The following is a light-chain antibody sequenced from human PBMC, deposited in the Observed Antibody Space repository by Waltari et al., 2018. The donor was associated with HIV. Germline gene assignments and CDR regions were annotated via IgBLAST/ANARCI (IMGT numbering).Light chain of an antibody. CDR1: QGIRND. Sequence: AIQMPQSPSSLSASVGDRVTITCRASQGIRNDLGWYQQKPGEAPKLLIYAASSLQSGVPSRFSGSGSGTDFTLTISSLQPEDFATYYCLQDYNYPFTFGPGTKVDIK. V-gene: IGKV1-6*01. CDR3: LQDYNYPFT. CDR2: AAS. J-gene: IGKJ3*01.